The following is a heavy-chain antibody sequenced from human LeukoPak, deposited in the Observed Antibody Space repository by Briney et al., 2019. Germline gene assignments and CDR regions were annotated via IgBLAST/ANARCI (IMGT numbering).Heavy chain of an antibody. CDR1: GYTLTELS. Sequence: PSVKVSCKVSGYTLTELSIHWVRQAPGKGLEWMGGFDPEEGETIYAQKFQGRVTMTEDTSRDTAYMELSSLRSEDTAVYYCATADKRIGWHNDYGMDVWGQGTTVTVSS. CDR3: ATADKRIGWHNDYGMDV. CDR2: FDPEEGET. D-gene: IGHD1/OR15-1a*01. J-gene: IGHJ6*02. V-gene: IGHV1-24*01.